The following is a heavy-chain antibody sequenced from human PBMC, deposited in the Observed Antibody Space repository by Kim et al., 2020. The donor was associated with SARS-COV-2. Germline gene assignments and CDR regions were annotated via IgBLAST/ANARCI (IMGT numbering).Heavy chain of an antibody. CDR1: GGSVNSGDSY. CDR2: IYYSGST. V-gene: IGHV4-30-4*01. J-gene: IGHJ2*01. Sequence: SETLSLTCTVSGGSVNSGDSYWSWIRQPPGKGLEWIGYIYYSGSTYYNPSLKSRVTISVDTSKNQFSLKLSSVTAADTAVYYCARAYNWNDGRWYFDLWGRGTLVTVSS. CDR3: ARAYNWNDGRWYFDL. D-gene: IGHD1-1*01.